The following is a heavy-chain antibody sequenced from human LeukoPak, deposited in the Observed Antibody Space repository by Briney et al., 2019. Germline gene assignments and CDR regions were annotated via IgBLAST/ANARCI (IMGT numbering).Heavy chain of an antibody. CDR3: ARLITGTTTAFDI. J-gene: IGHJ3*02. CDR1: GGFISSYY. CDR2: IYTSGST. D-gene: IGHD1-7*01. V-gene: IGHV4-4*07. Sequence: SETLSLTCTVSGGFISSYYWSWIRQPAGKGRVWIVRIYTSGSTHYNPSLKTRLTMSVDTSKNQFSLKLSSVTAADTAVYNCARLITGTTTAFDIWGEGTMVTVSS.